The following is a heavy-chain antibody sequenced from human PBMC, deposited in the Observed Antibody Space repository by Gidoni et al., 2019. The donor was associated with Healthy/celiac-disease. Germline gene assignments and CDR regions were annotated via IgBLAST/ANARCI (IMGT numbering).Heavy chain of an antibody. D-gene: IGHD3-3*01. J-gene: IGHJ5*02. Sequence: QVQLQQWGAGLLKPSETLSLTCAVYGGSFSGYYWSWIRQPPGKGLEWIGEINHSGSTNYNPSLKSRVTISVDTSKNQFSLKLSSVTAADTAVYYCARDGSTRFLRVPRWFDPWGQGTLVTVSS. V-gene: IGHV4-34*01. CDR3: ARDGSTRFLRVPRWFDP. CDR1: GGSFSGYY. CDR2: INHSGST.